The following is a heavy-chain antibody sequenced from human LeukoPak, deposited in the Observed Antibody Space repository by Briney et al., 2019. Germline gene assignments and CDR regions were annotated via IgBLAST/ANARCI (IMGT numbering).Heavy chain of an antibody. D-gene: IGHD2-2*02. CDR3: ARGWWSCSSTRCYTVNNWFDP. CDR2: INPSGGST. Sequence: ASVKVSCKASGYTFTSYYMHWVRQAPGQGLEWMGIINPSGGSTSYAQKFQGRVTMTRDMSTGTVYMELSSLRSEDTAVYYCARGWWSCSSTRCYTVNNWFDPWGQGTLVTVSS. V-gene: IGHV1-46*01. J-gene: IGHJ5*02. CDR1: GYTFTSYY.